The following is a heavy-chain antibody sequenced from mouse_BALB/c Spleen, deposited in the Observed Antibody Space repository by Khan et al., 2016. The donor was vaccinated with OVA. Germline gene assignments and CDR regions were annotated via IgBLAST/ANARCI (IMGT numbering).Heavy chain of an antibody. CDR2: IWGDGST. CDR3: ARAYYANYRETMDY. Sequence: QVQLKQSGPGLVAPSQSLSITCTVSGFSLTGYGVSWVRQPPGKGLEWLGMIWGDGSTEYESALKSRLSISKDNSKSQVFLKMNSLQTDDTARYYCARAYYANYRETMDYWGQGTSVTVSS. CDR1: GFSLTGYG. J-gene: IGHJ4*01. V-gene: IGHV2-6-7*01. D-gene: IGHD2-10*01.